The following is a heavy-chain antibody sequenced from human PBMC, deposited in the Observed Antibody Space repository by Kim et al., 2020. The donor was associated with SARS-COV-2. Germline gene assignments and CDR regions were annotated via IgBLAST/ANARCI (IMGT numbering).Heavy chain of an antibody. D-gene: IGHD4-17*01. CDR3: ATAGAIPTVTTLDYYGMDV. V-gene: IGHV1-24*01. CDR1: GYTLTELS. Sequence: ASVKVSFKVSGYTLTELSMHWVRQAPGKGLEWMGGFDPEDGETIYAQKFQGRVTMTEDTSTDTAYMELSSLRSEDTAVYYCATAGAIPTVTTLDYYGMDVWGQGTTVTVSS. J-gene: IGHJ6*02. CDR2: FDPEDGET.